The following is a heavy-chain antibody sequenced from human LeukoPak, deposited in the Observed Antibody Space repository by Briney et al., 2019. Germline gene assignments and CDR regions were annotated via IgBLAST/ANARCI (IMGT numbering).Heavy chain of an antibody. CDR1: GYSFTSYW. V-gene: IGHV5-51*01. CDR3: ARQYGRPFDY. Sequence: HGESLKISCKGSGYSFTSYWIGWVRQMPGKGLEWMGIIYPGDSDTRYSPSFQGQVTISADKSINTAYLQWSSLKATDTGIYYCARQYGRPFDYWGQGTLVTVSS. D-gene: IGHD4-17*01. J-gene: IGHJ4*02. CDR2: IYPGDSDT.